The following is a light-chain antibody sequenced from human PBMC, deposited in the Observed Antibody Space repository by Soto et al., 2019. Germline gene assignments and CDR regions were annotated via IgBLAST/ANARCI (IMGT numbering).Light chain of an antibody. CDR1: QSVSNN. CDR3: QQYNNWPPLT. V-gene: IGKV3-15*01. Sequence: EIVMTQSPATLSVSPGERATLSCRASQSVSNNLACYQQKPGQAPRLLIYGASTRATGIPARFSGSGSGTEFTLTISSLQSEDFVVYYCQQYNNWPPLTFGGGTKVEIK. J-gene: IGKJ4*01. CDR2: GAS.